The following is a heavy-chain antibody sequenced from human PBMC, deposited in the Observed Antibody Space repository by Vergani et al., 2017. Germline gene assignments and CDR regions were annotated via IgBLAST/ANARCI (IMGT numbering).Heavy chain of an antibody. CDR1: GGTFSSYT. D-gene: IGHD2-2*01. CDR2: IIPILGIA. Sequence: QVQLVQSGAEVKKPGSSVKVSCKASGGTFSSYTISWVRQAPGQGLEWMGRIIPILGIANYAQKFQGRVTITADKSTSTAYMELSSLRSEDTAVYYCAKGPRNQLPSAPFNWFDPWGQGTLVTGSS. J-gene: IGHJ5*02. CDR3: AKGPRNQLPSAPFNWFDP. V-gene: IGHV1-69*02.